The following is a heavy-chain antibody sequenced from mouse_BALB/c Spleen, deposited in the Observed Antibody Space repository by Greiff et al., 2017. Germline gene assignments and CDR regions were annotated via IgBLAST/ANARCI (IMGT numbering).Heavy chain of an antibody. V-gene: IGHV14-3*02. CDR3: EGGGGRADFDY. J-gene: IGHJ2*01. Sequence: VQLQQSGAELVKPGASVKLSCTASGFNIKDTYMHWVKQRPEQGLEWIGRIDPGNGNTKYDPKFQGKATITADTSSNTAYLQLSSLTSEDTAVFDCEGGGGRADFDYWGQGTTLTVSA. CDR1: GFNIKDTY. CDR2: IDPGNGNT. D-gene: IGHD1-1*02.